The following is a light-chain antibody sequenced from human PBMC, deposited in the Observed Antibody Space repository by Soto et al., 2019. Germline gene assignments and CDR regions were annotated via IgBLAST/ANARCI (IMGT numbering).Light chain of an antibody. CDR2: DAS. CDR1: QSLGIW. J-gene: IGKJ1*01. CDR3: QEYNSYSGT. Sequence: DIQITQSPSALSGRARYRATITFRSSQSLGIWLAWHQQKPGKAPKLLIYDASTLKSGVPSRFSGSGSGTKFTLTISSLQTDDFATYYCQEYNSYSGTFGQGTKVDIK. V-gene: IGKV1-5*01.